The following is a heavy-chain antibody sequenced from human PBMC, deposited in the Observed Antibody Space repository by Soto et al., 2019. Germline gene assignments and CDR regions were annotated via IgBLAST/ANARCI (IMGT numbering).Heavy chain of an antibody. CDR3: ARHGSTDSLNWFDP. CDR2: IYYSGST. J-gene: IGHJ5*02. D-gene: IGHD1-26*01. V-gene: IGHV4-39*01. CDR1: GGSISSSSYY. Sequence: PSETLSLTCTVSGGSISSSSYYWGWIRQPPGKGLEWIGSIYYSGSTYYNPSLTSRVTISVDTCKNQFSLKLSSVTAADTAVYYCARHGSTDSLNWFDPSGHGTLVTVSS.